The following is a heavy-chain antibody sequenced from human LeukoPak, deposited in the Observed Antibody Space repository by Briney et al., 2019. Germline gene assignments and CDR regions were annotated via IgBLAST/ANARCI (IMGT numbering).Heavy chain of an antibody. CDR2: SFHSGST. Sequence: SETLSLTCIVSGGSISSYYWSWIRHPPGKGLEWIWYSFHSGSTNYNPSLKSRVTISVDTSKNQFSLKLSSVTAADTAVYYCARRYYDSSGYYYFDYWGQGTLVTVSS. CDR1: GGSISSYY. CDR3: ARRYYDSSGYYYFDY. V-gene: IGHV4-59*01. J-gene: IGHJ4*02. D-gene: IGHD3-22*01.